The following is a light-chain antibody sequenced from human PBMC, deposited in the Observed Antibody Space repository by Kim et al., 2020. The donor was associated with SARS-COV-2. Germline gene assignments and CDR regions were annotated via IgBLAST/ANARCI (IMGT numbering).Light chain of an antibody. V-gene: IGKV3-20*01. J-gene: IGKJ4*01. CDR3: QQYCRSLT. CDR2: SAA. Sequence: EKTTLCGRASQSVSSSYVAGDRQKAGQAPHLLIYSAASRATGIPDRFSGRGSGTHFTLSSSRRGCEDLLVSYWQQYCRSLTFGGGTTVDI. CDR1: QSVSSSY.